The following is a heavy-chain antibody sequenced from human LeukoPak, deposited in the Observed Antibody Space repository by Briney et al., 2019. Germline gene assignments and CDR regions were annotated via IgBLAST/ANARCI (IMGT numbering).Heavy chain of an antibody. Sequence: ESPRISCKGSGYSFTNYLISWVRQMPGKGLEWMGRIDPSDDYTNYSPSFQGHVTISADYSISTAYLQWSSLKASDTAMYYCARHYRYYYDSSDYYYGAAGAFDIWGQGTSATASS. J-gene: IGHJ3*02. CDR3: ARHYRYYYDSSDYYYGAAGAFDI. D-gene: IGHD3-22*01. V-gene: IGHV5-10-1*01. CDR2: IDPSDDYT. CDR1: GYSFTNYL.